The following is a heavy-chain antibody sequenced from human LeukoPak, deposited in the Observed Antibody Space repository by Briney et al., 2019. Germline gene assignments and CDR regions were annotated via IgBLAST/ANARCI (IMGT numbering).Heavy chain of an antibody. CDR1: GGSISSYY. Sequence: MASETLSLTCTVSGGSISSYYWSWIRQPPGKGLEWIGYIYYSGSTNYNPSLKSRVTISVDTSKNQFSLKLSSVTAADTAVYYCARVSYSGYQTALDYWGQGTLVTVSS. D-gene: IGHD5-12*01. V-gene: IGHV4-59*12. CDR3: ARVSYSGYQTALDY. J-gene: IGHJ4*02. CDR2: IYYSGST.